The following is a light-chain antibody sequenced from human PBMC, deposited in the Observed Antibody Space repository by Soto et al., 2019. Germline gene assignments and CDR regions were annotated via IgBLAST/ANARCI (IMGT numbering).Light chain of an antibody. Sequence: EIVLTQSPGTLSLSPGEGATLSCRASQSINSFLAWYQQRRGQAPRLLIHGASNRATGIPDRFSGSGSGTDFTLTISRLEPEDFAVYYCQQRGKWPSTFGPGTKVEMK. CDR1: QSINSF. V-gene: IGKV3-11*01. J-gene: IGKJ2*02. CDR2: GAS. CDR3: QQRGKWPST.